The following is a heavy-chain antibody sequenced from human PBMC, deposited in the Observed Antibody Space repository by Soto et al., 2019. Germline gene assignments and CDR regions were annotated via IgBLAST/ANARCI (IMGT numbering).Heavy chain of an antibody. J-gene: IGHJ4*02. CDR2: ISGSGGDHT. V-gene: IGHV3-23*01. Sequence: EVQLLESGGDLVQPGGSLRLSCAASGFTFGTYAMAWVRQAPGKGLEWVSAISGSGGDHTYYADSVKGRFTISRDNSKNTLYQQMNSLRAEDTAVYSCAKKFVYSNRRGDYPGAFDYWGQGTLVTVSS. CDR3: AKKFVYSNRRGDYPGAFDY. D-gene: IGHD3-22*01. CDR1: GFTFGTYA.